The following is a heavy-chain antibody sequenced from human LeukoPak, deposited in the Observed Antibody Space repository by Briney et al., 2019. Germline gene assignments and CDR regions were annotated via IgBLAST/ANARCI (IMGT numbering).Heavy chain of an antibody. CDR3: ARDPLSLAVDSNWFDP. J-gene: IGHJ5*02. D-gene: IGHD6-19*01. V-gene: IGHV1-46*01. Sequence: ASVKVSCKASGYTFTSYYMHWVRQAPGQGLEWMGLINLSGGSTNYAQKFQGRVTMTRDTSTSTVYMELSSLRSEDTAVYYRARDPLSLAVDSNWFDPWGQGTLVTVSS. CDR1: GYTFTSYY. CDR2: INLSGGST.